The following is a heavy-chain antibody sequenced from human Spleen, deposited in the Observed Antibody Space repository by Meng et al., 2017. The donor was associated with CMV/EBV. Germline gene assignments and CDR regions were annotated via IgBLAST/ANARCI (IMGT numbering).Heavy chain of an antibody. CDR2: SNAGNGNT. V-gene: IGHV1-3*02. D-gene: IGHD3-22*01. CDR1: TSYA. J-gene: IGHJ2*01. CDR3: ARGGYYYDSSGYPPYWYFDL. Sequence: TSYAMHWVRQAPGQRLEWMGWSNAGNGNTKYSQEFQGRVTITRDESTSTAYMELSSLRSEDTAVYYCARGGYYYDSSGYPPYWYFDLWGRGTLVTVSS.